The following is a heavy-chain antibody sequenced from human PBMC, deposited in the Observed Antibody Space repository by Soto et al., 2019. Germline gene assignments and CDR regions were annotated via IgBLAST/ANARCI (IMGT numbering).Heavy chain of an antibody. Sequence: EVQLVESGGGLVQPGGSLRLSCAASGFTFNSYWMTWVRQAPGKGLEWVANIRQDGSEKYYVDSVKGRFTISRDNAKNALYLQMNRLRAEDTAVYYCARGWVLAPWGQGTRFTVSS. V-gene: IGHV3-7*04. J-gene: IGHJ5*02. CDR1: GFTFNSYW. CDR2: IRQDGSEK. D-gene: IGHD1-26*01. CDR3: ARGWVLAP.